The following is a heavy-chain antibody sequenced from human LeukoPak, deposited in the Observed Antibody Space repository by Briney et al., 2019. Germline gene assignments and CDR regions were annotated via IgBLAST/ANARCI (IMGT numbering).Heavy chain of an antibody. CDR3: AKDNRRHYTSGPNPDSLH. D-gene: IGHD6-19*01. V-gene: IGHV3-9*03. CDR1: GFIFNNYA. CDR2: ISWNSGTI. Sequence: GGSLRLSCAGSGFIFNNYAMHWVRQPPGKGLEWVSGISWNSGTIDYADSVRGRFTISRDNAKNSLYLQMDSLRVEDMAFYYCAKDNRRHYTSGPNPDSLHWGQGALVTVSS. J-gene: IGHJ4*02.